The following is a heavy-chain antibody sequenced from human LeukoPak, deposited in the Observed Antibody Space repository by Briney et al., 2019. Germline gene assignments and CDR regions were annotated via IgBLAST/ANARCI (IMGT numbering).Heavy chain of an antibody. CDR2: ISSSGSTI. D-gene: IGHD3-22*01. J-gene: IGHJ4*02. CDR3: ARVGYYYDSSGGREYCFDY. CDR1: GFTFSDYY. Sequence: PGGSLRLSCAASGFTFSDYYMSWIRQAPGKGLEWVSYISSSGSTIYYADSVKGRFTISRDNAKNSLYLQMNSLRAEDTAVYYCARVGYYYDSSGGREYCFDYWGQGTLVTVSS. V-gene: IGHV3-11*01.